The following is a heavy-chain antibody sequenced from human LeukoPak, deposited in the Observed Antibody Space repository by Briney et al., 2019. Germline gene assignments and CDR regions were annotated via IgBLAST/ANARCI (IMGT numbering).Heavy chain of an antibody. J-gene: IGHJ6*03. D-gene: IGHD3-16*01. V-gene: IGHV3-33*06. CDR1: GFTFSSYG. Sequence: GGSLRLSCAASGFTFSSYGMHWVRQAPGKGLEWVAVIWYDGSNKYYADSVKGRFTISRDNSKNTMYLQMNSLRAEDTAVYYCAKDRMGAYYYYYMDVWGQGTTVTVSS. CDR3: AKDRMGAYYYYYMDV. CDR2: IWYDGSNK.